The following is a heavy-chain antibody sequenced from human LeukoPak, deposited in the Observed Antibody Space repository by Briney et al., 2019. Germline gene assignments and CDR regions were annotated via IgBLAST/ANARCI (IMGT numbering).Heavy chain of an antibody. D-gene: IGHD1-14*01. J-gene: IGHJ4*02. CDR1: GFTFSSYG. Sequence: GGSLRLSCAASGFTFSSYGMHWVRQAPGKGLEWVAVISYDGSNKYYADSVKGRFTISRDNSKNTLYLQMNSLRAEDTAVYYCAKAQTTRAGRARTGASDYWGQGTLVTVSS. V-gene: IGHV3-30*18. CDR3: AKAQTTRAGRARTGASDY. CDR2: ISYDGSNK.